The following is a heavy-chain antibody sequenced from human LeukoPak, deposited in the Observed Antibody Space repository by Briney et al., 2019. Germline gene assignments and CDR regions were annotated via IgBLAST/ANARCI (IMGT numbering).Heavy chain of an antibody. CDR1: GGSISGYY. CDR2: IYYSGTT. V-gene: IGHV4-59*01. Sequence: SETLSLTCTVSGGSISGYYWSWIRQPPGKGLEGIGYIYYSGTTNYNPSLKSRVTISVDTSKNQFSLKLSSVNAADTAVYYCARPQRAGDCGGDCYRFDYWGQGTLVTVSS. CDR3: ARPQRAGDCGGDCYRFDY. D-gene: IGHD2-21*02. J-gene: IGHJ4*02.